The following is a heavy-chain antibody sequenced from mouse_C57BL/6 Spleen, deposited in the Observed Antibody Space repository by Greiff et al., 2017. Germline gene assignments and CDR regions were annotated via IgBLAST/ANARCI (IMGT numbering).Heavy chain of an antibody. CDR2: IDPEDGET. D-gene: IGHD2-2*01. CDR1: GFNIKDYY. J-gene: IGHJ3*01. Sequence: EVKLMESGAELVKPGASVKLSCTASGFNIKDYYMHWVKQRTEQGLEWIGRIDPEDGETKYAPKFQGKATITADTSSNTAYLQLSSLTSEDTAVYYCAHGYDGAWFAYGGQGTLVTVSA. CDR3: AHGYDGAWFAY. V-gene: IGHV14-2*01.